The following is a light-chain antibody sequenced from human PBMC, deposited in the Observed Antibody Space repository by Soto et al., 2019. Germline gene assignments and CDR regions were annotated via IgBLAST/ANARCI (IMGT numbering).Light chain of an antibody. CDR1: RSNIGNNA. CDR3: ETWDSSLSAGV. J-gene: IGLJ3*02. V-gene: IGLV1-51*01. Sequence: QSVLTQPPSVSAAPGQKVTVSCSGSRSNIGNNAVAWYQHLPGTAPKLLIYDNDKRPSGISDRFSASKSGTSATLAITGLQTGDEAEYYCETWDSSLSAGVFGGGTKLTVL. CDR2: DND.